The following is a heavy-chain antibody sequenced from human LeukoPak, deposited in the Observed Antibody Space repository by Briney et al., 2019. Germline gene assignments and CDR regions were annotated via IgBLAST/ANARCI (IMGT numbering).Heavy chain of an antibody. J-gene: IGHJ4*02. Sequence: PGGSLRLSCAASGFTFSDYYMSWLRQAPGKGLEWVSYISSSGSTIYYADPVKGRFTISRDNAKNSLYLQMNSLRAEDTAVYYCARDRGLTGHPIDYWGQGTLVTVSS. V-gene: IGHV3-11*04. D-gene: IGHD3-9*01. CDR1: GFTFSDYY. CDR2: ISSSGSTI. CDR3: ARDRGLTGHPIDY.